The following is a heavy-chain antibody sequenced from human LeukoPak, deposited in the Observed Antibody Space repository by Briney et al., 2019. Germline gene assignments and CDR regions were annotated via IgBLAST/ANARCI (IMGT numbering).Heavy chain of an antibody. CDR1: GFTFGDYA. CDR3: AKDIWGDY. V-gene: IGHV3-23*01. D-gene: IGHD7-27*01. CDR2: ISGSGGST. Sequence: GRSLRLSCTASGFTFGDYAMSWFRQAPGKGLEWVSAISGSGGSTYYADSVKGRFTISRDNSKNTLYLQMNSLRAEDTAVYYCAKDIWGDYWGQGTLVTVSS. J-gene: IGHJ4*02.